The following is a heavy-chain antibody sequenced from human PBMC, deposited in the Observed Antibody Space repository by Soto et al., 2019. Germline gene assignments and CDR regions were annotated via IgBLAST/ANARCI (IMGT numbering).Heavy chain of an antibody. CDR1: GFTFSSYA. CDR3: AKDQNGYCSGGSCYSVY. D-gene: IGHD2-15*01. J-gene: IGHJ4*02. Sequence: VQLLESGGGLVQPGGSLRLSCAASGFTFSSYAMSWVRQAPGKGLEWVSAISGSGGSTYYADSVKGRFTISRDNSKNTLYLQMNSLRAEDTAVYYCAKDQNGYCSGGSCYSVYWGQGTLVTVSS. V-gene: IGHV3-23*01. CDR2: ISGSGGST.